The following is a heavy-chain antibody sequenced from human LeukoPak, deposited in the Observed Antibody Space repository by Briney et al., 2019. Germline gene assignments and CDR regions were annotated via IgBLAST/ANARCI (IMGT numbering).Heavy chain of an antibody. Sequence: GGSLRLSCAASGFTFSSYWMSWVRQAPGKGPEWVANIKQDGSEKYYVDSVKGRFTISRDNAKNSLYLQMNTLRAEDTAVYYCARDRGVGGSKGGAWFEPWGQGTLATVSS. CDR3: ARDRGVGGSKGGAWFEP. D-gene: IGHD3-10*01. CDR1: GFTFSSYW. V-gene: IGHV3-7*01. J-gene: IGHJ5*02. CDR2: IKQDGSEK.